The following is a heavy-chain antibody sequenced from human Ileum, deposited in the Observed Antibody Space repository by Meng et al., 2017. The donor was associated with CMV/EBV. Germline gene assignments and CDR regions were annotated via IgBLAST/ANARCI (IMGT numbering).Heavy chain of an antibody. Sequence: SETLSLTCTVSGDSIATSAVYWGWIRQPPGKRLEWIGTIYYGGATFYNPSLKSRVTISVDTSKNHFSLKLSSVTAADTGVYYCARQVRGFDPWGQGTLVTGAS. CDR2: IYYGGAT. CDR3: ARQVRGFDP. V-gene: IGHV4-39*01. D-gene: IGHD3-10*01. J-gene: IGHJ5*02. CDR1: GDSIATSAVY.